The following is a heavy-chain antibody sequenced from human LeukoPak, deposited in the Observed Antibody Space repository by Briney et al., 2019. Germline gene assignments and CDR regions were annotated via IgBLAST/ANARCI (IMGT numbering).Heavy chain of an antibody. CDR3: ARSGGDFYDRSGYGVIAH. CDR1: GFTLGSYG. CDR2: IWYDGSNK. D-gene: IGHD3-22*01. Sequence: PGQSLRLSCYASGFTLGSYGRHWVRQAPGKGLEWVAAIWYDGSNKYQRDTLKGRFTISRDNSRSTLYLRMNSLRVEDTAVYYCARSGGDFYDRSGYGVIAHLGRGTLVTVSS. J-gene: IGHJ4*02. V-gene: IGHV3-33*01.